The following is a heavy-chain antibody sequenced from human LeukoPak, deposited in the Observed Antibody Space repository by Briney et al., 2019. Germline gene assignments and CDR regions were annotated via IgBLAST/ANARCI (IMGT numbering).Heavy chain of an antibody. Sequence: SEILSLTCTVSGGSISSYYWSWIRQPPGKGLEWIGYIYYSGSTNYNPSLKSRVTISVDTSKNQFSLKLSSVTAADTAVYYCARGEVAAARHPLLAFDIWGQGTMVTVSS. J-gene: IGHJ3*02. CDR1: GGSISSYY. CDR2: IYYSGST. CDR3: ARGEVAAARHPLLAFDI. V-gene: IGHV4-59*01. D-gene: IGHD6-13*01.